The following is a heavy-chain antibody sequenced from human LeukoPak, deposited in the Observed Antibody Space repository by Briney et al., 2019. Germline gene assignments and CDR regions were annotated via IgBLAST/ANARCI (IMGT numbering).Heavy chain of an antibody. V-gene: IGHV1-2*02. D-gene: IGHD6-6*01. CDR2: INPNTGGT. CDR1: GGTFSNYA. Sequence: ASVKVSCKASGGTFSNYAISWVRQASGQGLEWMGWINPNTGGTNYAQKFQGRVTVTNDTSISTAYMDLSRLRSDDTAVYYCARLATLSTVAARGRTWFDAWGQGTLVTVSS. J-gene: IGHJ5*02. CDR3: ARLATLSTVAARGRTWFDA.